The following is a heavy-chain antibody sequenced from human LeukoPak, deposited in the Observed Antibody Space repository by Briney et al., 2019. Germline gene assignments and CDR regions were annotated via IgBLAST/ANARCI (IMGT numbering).Heavy chain of an antibody. CDR3: ARTARGIAARPGWVDY. CDR1: GGSISSYY. V-gene: IGHV4-59*01. J-gene: IGHJ4*02. CDR2: IYYSGST. D-gene: IGHD6-6*01. Sequence: KPSETLSLTCTVSGGSISSYYWSWIRQPPGKGLEWIGYIYYSGSTNYNPSLKSRVTISVDTSKNQFSLKLSSVTAADTAVYYCARTARGIAARPGWVDYWGQGTLVTVSS.